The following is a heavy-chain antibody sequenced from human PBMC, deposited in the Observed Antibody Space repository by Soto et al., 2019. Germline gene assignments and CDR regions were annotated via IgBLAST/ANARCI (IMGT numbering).Heavy chain of an antibody. CDR1: GGPIRSSSLY. J-gene: IGHJ4*02. V-gene: IGHV4-39*02. Sequence: QLQLKESGPGLVKPSETLSLTCSVSGGPIRSSSLYWGWIRQSPGTGLEWIGSIDESGTTYYNPSVQTRVTVSVDTSKNQCSLKVISVTGADTARYYCAREGGYVDYWGQGTLVTVSP. D-gene: IGHD3-16*01. CDR3: AREGGYVDY. CDR2: IDESGTT.